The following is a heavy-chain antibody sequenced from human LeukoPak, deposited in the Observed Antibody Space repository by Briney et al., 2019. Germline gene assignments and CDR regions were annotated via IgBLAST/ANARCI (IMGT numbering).Heavy chain of an antibody. CDR1: GFTFSSYK. J-gene: IGHJ4*02. D-gene: IGHD2/OR15-2a*01. V-gene: IGHV3-48*03. CDR2: ITTSGTTT. CDR3: ARVLFHSLAVFDY. Sequence: PGGSLRLSCAASGFTFSSYKMIWGRQAPGEGLEWVSYITTSGTTTYYADSLKGRFTISRDNAKNSLYLQMNSLRAEDTAVYYFARVLFHSLAVFDYWGQGTLVTVSS.